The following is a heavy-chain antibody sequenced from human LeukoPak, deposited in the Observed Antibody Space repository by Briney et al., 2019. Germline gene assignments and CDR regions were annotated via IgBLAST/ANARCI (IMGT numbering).Heavy chain of an antibody. CDR1: AFTFSSYS. CDR2: ISYDGSYK. J-gene: IGHJ4*02. D-gene: IGHD4-17*01. Sequence: PGGCLRLSRAASAFTFSSYSMHWVRQAPGKGLEWVAVISYDGSYKSYADSVKGRFTISSDNSKNTLYLQMNSLRGEDTAMYYCARGHDYGDCVPFDYWGQGTLVTVSS. V-gene: IGHV3-30*04. CDR3: ARGHDYGDCVPFDY.